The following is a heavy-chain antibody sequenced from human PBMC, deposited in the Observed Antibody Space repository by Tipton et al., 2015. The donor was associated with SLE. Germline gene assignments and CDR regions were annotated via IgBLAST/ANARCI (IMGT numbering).Heavy chain of an antibody. CDR2: IYSGGST. V-gene: IGHV3-53*04. D-gene: IGHD4-17*01. CDR3: ARVGMTTVTTREGAFDI. J-gene: IGHJ3*02. CDR1: GFTVSSNY. Sequence: GSLRLSCAASGFTVSSNYMSWVRQAPGKGLEWVSVIYSGGSTYYADSVKGRFTISRHNSKNTLYLQMNSLRAEDTAVYYCARVGMTTVTTREGAFDIWGQGTMVTVSS.